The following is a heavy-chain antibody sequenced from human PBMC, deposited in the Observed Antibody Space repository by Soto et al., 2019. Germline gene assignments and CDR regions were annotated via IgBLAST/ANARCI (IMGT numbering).Heavy chain of an antibody. CDR1: GGSISSYY. V-gene: IGHV4-59*01. Sequence: SETLSLTCTVSGGSISSYYWSWIRQPPGKRLEWIGYIYYSGSTNYNPSLKSRVTISVDTSKNQFSLKLSSVTAADTAVYYCARGLGGCPAYWYFDLWGRGTLVTVSS. D-gene: IGHD5-12*01. CDR2: IYYSGST. J-gene: IGHJ2*01. CDR3: ARGLGGCPAYWYFDL.